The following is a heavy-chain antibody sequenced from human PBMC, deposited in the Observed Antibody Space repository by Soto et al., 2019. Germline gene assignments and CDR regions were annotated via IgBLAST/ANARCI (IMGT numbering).Heavy chain of an antibody. CDR2: IYYSGST. Sequence: PSETLSFTCAVSGGSISSYYWSWIRQPPGKGLEWIGYIYYSGSTNYNPSLKSRVTISVDTSKNQFSLKLSSVTAADTAVYYCARHTPSYYDILTGYYSGYGMDVWGQGTTVTVSS. CDR3: ARHTPSYYDILTGYYSGYGMDV. J-gene: IGHJ6*02. V-gene: IGHV4-59*08. D-gene: IGHD3-9*01. CDR1: GGSISSYY.